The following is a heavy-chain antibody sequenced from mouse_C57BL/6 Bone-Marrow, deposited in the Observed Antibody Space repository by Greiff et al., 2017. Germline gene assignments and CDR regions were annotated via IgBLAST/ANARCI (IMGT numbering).Heavy chain of an antibody. V-gene: IGHV1-64*01. J-gene: IGHJ1*03. D-gene: IGHD1-1*01. CDR1: GYTFTSYW. CDR2: IHPNSGST. CDR3: ARWATVVANWYFDV. Sequence: VQLQQPGAELVKPGASVKLSCKASGYTFTSYWMHWVKQRPGQGLEWIGMIHPNSGSTNYNEKFKSKATLTVDKSSSTAYMQLSSLTSDDSAVYYCARWATVVANWYFDVWGTGTTVTVSS.